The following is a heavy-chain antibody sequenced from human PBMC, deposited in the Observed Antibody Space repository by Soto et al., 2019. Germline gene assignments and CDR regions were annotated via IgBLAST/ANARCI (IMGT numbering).Heavy chain of an antibody. CDR3: ARSGRPTQIRTSRITVRPVLYYYGMDV. CDR1: GFTFSSYA. D-gene: IGHD6-6*01. Sequence: GGSLRLSCAASGFTFSSYAMSWVRQAPGKGLEWVSAISGSGGSTYYADSVKGRFTISRDNSKNTLYLQMNSLTVEDTAVYYCARSGRPTQIRTSRITVRPVLYYYGMDVWGQGTTVTVSS. V-gene: IGHV3-23*01. J-gene: IGHJ6*02. CDR2: ISGSGGST.